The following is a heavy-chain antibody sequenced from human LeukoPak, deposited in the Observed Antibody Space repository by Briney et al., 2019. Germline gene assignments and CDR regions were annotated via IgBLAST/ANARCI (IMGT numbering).Heavy chain of an antibody. D-gene: IGHD4-17*01. CDR2: IIPILGIA. CDR1: GGTFSSYA. CDR3: ARDVDYGDFNWFDP. Sequence: SVKVSCKASGGTFSSYAISWVRQAPGQGLGWMGRIIPILGIANYAQKFQGRVTITADKSTSTAYMELSSLRSEDTAVYYCARDVDYGDFNWFDPWGQGTLVTVSS. V-gene: IGHV1-69*04. J-gene: IGHJ5*02.